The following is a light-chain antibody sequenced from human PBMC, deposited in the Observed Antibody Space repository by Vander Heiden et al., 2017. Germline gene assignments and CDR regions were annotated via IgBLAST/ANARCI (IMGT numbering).Light chain of an antibody. CDR1: SSNIGSNT. Sequence: QSVLTQPPAASGTPGQRVTFSCSGSSSNIGSNTVNWYQQLPGTAPKLLIYSNNQRPSGVPDRFSGSKSGTSASLAISGLQSEDEADYYCAAWDDSLNGVVFGGGTKLTGL. V-gene: IGLV1-44*01. J-gene: IGLJ2*01. CDR3: AAWDDSLNGVV. CDR2: SNN.